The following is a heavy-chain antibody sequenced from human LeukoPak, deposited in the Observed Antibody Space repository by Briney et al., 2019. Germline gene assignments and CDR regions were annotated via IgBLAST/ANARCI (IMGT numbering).Heavy chain of an antibody. D-gene: IGHD6-6*01. V-gene: IGHV6-1*01. J-gene: IGHJ4*02. CDR1: GDSVSSNSAA. CDR3: ARAPGPLARPLDPEYYFDY. CDR2: TYYRSQWYN. Sequence: SQTLSLTCAISGDSVSSNSAAWTWIRQSPSRGLEWLGRTYYRSQWYNDYAVSVRGRITITPDTSKNQFSLQLDSVTPEDTAVYYCARAPGPLARPLDPEYYFDYWGQGTLVTVSS.